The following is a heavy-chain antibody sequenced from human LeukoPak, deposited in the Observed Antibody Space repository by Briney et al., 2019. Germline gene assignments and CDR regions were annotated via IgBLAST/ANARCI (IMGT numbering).Heavy chain of an antibody. CDR1: GGTFSSYA. D-gene: IGHD1-7*01. Sequence: ASVKVSCKASGGTFSSYAISWVRQAPGQGLEWMGGIIPIFGTANYAQKFQGRVTITTDESTSTAYMKLSSLRSEDTAVYYCARAATPGTTKRGNWFDPWGQGTLVTVSS. J-gene: IGHJ5*02. CDR3: ARAATPGTTKRGNWFDP. V-gene: IGHV1-69*05. CDR2: IIPIFGTA.